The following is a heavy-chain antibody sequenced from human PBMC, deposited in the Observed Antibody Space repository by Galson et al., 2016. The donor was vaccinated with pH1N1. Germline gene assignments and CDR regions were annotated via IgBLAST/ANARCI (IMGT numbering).Heavy chain of an antibody. J-gene: IGHJ4*02. V-gene: IGHV3-9*01. CDR3: AKDKAGDLDS. D-gene: IGHD3-10*01. CDR1: GYRFEEYA. CDR2: IYDGSARI. Sequence: SLRLSCAGSGYRFEEYAMHWVRQSPEKGLDWVAGIYDGSARIDYADAVKGRFTISRDDAKKSLFLQMNNRRAEDTALYDCAKDKAGDLDSWGQGTLVTVPS.